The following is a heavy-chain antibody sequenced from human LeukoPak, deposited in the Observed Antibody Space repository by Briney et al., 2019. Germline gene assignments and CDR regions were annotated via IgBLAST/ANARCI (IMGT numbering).Heavy chain of an antibody. J-gene: IGHJ4*02. D-gene: IGHD4-17*01. CDR1: GGSISSGSYY. CDR3: ASTRILTTVTATITTDY. CDR2: IYTSGST. V-gene: IGHV4-61*02. Sequence: PSETLSLTCTVSGGSISSGSYYWSWIRQPAGTGLEWIGRIYTSGSTNYNPSLKSRVTISVDTSKNQFSLKLSSVTAAHTAVYYCASTRILTTVTATITTDYWGQGTLVTVSS.